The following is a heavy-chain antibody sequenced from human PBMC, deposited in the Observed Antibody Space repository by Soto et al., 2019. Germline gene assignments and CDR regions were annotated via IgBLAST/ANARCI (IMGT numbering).Heavy chain of an antibody. V-gene: IGHV6-1*01. CDR1: GESVSSKSAA. CDR2: TCYRSKWNN. J-gene: IGHJ4*02. CDR3: AREAGDSSSWYFDY. Sequence: SQTPSLTCAMSGESVSSKSAAWNWVRQSPSRGLEWVGRTCYRSKWNNDYAVSVKRRITINPDTSKNQFSLQLNSVTPEDTAVYYCAREAGDSSSWYFDYWGQGTLVTVSS. D-gene: IGHD6-13*01.